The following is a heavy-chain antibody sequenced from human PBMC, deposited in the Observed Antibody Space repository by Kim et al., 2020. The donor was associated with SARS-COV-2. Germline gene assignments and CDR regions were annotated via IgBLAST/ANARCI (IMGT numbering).Heavy chain of an antibody. V-gene: IGHV4-31*03. CDR3: ARASGPWYDSSGQWGNWFDP. D-gene: IGHD3-22*01. J-gene: IGHJ5*02. Sequence: SETLSLTCTVSGGSISSGGYYWSWIRQHPGKGLEWIGYIYYSGSTYYNPSLKSRVTISVDTSKNQFSLKLSSVTAADTAVYYCARASGPWYDSSGQWGNWFDPWGQGTLVTVSS. CDR1: GGSISSGGYY. CDR2: IYYSGST.